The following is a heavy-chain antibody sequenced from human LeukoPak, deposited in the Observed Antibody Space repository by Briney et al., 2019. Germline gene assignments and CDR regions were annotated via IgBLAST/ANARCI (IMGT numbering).Heavy chain of an antibody. D-gene: IGHD3-10*01. CDR1: GGTFSSYA. J-gene: IGHJ4*02. Sequence: GASVKVSCKASGGTFSSYAISWVRQAPGQGLEWMGRIIPILGIANYAQKFQGRVTITADKSTSTAYMELSSLRSEDTAVYYCARAPITMVRGNDIDYWGQGTLVTVSS. CDR2: IIPILGIA. V-gene: IGHV1-69*04. CDR3: ARAPITMVRGNDIDY.